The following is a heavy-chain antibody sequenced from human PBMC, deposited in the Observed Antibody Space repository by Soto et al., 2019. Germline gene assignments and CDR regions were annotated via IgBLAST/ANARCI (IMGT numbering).Heavy chain of an antibody. J-gene: IGHJ5*02. V-gene: IGHV6-1*01. CDR3: ARYVISGWYGHSCFDP. D-gene: IGHD6-19*01. Sequence: SQTLSLTCDISGDSVSSNSAAWNWIRQSQSRGLEWLGRTYYRSKWYNDYAVSVKSRITINPDTSKNQFSLQLNSVTPEDTAVYYCARYVISGWYGHSCFDPCCQRTLLS. CDR2: TYYRSKWYN. CDR1: GDSVSSNSAA.